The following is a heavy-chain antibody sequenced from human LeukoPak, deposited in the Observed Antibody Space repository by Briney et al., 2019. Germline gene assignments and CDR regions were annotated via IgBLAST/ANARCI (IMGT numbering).Heavy chain of an antibody. Sequence: ASVKVSCKASGYTFTSYYMHWVRQAPGQGLEWMGIINPSGGSTSYAQKLQGRVTMTTDTSTSTAYMELRSLRSDDTAVYYCARAIFGVVIIPPYYYGMDVWGQGTTVTVSS. CDR1: GYTFTSYY. V-gene: IGHV1-46*01. J-gene: IGHJ6*02. CDR2: INPSGGST. D-gene: IGHD3-3*01. CDR3: ARAIFGVVIIPPYYYGMDV.